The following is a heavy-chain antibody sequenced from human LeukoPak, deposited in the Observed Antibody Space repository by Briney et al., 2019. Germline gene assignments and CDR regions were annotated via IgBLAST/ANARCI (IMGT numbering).Heavy chain of an antibody. CDR1: GFTFSSST. CDR2: ISTSSTYI. D-gene: IGHD3-22*01. CDR3: ARDLNYHDSSGYYH. J-gene: IGHJ5*02. Sequence: PGGSLRPSCAASGFTFSSSTMNWVRQAPGKGLEWVSSISTSSTYIYYADSVKGRFTISRDNAKNSLYLQMNSLRAEDTAVYYCARDLNYHDSSGYYHWGQGTLVTVSS. V-gene: IGHV3-21*01.